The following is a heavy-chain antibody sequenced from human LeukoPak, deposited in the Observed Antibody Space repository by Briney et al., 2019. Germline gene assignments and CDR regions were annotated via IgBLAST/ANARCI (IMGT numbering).Heavy chain of an antibody. Sequence: GGSLRLSCVGSGFTFSDYYMNWIRQAPGKGLEWISYITAGNTKAYAAFVKGRFTVSRDNAEHSLFLQMNSLRAEDTAVYYCARDVRGDGLSTYTAFDIWGRGTLVTVSS. CDR2: ITAGNTK. D-gene: IGHD5-24*01. CDR3: ARDVRGDGLSTYTAFDI. J-gene: IGHJ3*02. CDR1: GFTFSDYY. V-gene: IGHV3-11*01.